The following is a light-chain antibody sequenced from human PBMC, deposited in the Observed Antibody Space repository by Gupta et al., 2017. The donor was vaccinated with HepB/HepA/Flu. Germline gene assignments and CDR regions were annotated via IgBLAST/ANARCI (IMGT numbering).Light chain of an antibody. CDR3: AVWDDSLNGWV. CDR1: SSNIRSNV. CDR2: NNN. Sequence: QSVVTQPPSASGTPGQRVTISCSGGSSNIRSNVLNWYQHLPGTAPKLLIHNNNQRPSGVPDRFSGSKSGPSASLAISGLQSEDEAEYYCAVWDDSLNGWVFGGGTKLTVI. J-gene: IGLJ3*02. V-gene: IGLV1-44*01.